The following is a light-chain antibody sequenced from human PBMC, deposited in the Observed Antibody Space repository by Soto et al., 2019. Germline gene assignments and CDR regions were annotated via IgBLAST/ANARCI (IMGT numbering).Light chain of an antibody. V-gene: IGLV2-8*01. CDR2: EVS. Sequence: QSALTQPPSASGSPGQSVTISCTGTSSDVGGYNYVSWYQQHPGKAPKLMIYEVSKRPSGVPDRFSGSKSGNTASLTVSGLQTDDEADYYCCSYAGSYAYAFGGGTKVTVL. J-gene: IGLJ1*01. CDR1: SSDVGGYNY. CDR3: CSYAGSYAYA.